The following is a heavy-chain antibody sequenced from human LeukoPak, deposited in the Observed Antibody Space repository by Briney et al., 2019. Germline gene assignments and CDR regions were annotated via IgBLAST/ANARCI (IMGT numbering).Heavy chain of an antibody. CDR1: GFTFSSYS. J-gene: IGHJ3*02. Sequence: GGSLRLSCAASGFTFSSYSMNWVRQAPGKGLEWVSYISSSSSTIYYAGFVKVRFTISRANAKNKLYLQKSILRAEDPAVYCCDRQWYHYESSDYYYDAFDIWLRGTML. D-gene: IGHD3-22*01. CDR2: ISSSSSTI. CDR3: DRQWYHYESSDYYYDAFDI. V-gene: IGHV3-48*04.